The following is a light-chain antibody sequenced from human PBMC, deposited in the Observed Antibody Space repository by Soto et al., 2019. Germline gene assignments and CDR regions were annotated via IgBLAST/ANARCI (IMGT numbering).Light chain of an antibody. CDR3: QQFCSSPYT. V-gene: IGKV3-20*01. J-gene: IGKJ2*01. CDR2: GAS. CDR1: QSVSSRF. Sequence: EVVLTQSPGTLYLSPGERATLSCRASQSVSSRFLAWYQQKPGQAPRLLMYGASNMASGIPDRFSGTGSGTDFTLTVSGLEPEDFAVYYCQQFCSSPYTFGLGTKLDIK.